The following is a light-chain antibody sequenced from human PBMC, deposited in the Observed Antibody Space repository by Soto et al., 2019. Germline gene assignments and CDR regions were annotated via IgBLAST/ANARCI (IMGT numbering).Light chain of an antibody. J-gene: IGLJ1*01. CDR3: CSYTTSSTYV. V-gene: IGLV2-14*03. CDR2: DVS. CDR1: SSDVGNYNF. Sequence: QSVLTQPASVSGSPGQSIAISCTGTSSDVGNYNFVSWYQQHPGKAPKLMIYDVSNRPSGISNRFSGSKSGNTASLTISGLQAEDEADYYCCSYTTSSTYVFGTGTKLTVL.